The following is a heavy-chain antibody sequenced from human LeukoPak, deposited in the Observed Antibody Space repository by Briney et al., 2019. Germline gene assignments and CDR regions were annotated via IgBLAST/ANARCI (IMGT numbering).Heavy chain of an antibody. CDR1: GFSFSTYS. CDR3: ATDTPETAAFDY. J-gene: IGHJ4*02. Sequence: GGSLRLSCTASGFSFSTYSMNWVRQAPGKGLEWVSYIVGSSSNMYYADSVKGRFTISRDNAENSLYLQMGSLRAEDTAVYYYATDTPETAAFDYWGQGTLVTVSS. D-gene: IGHD1-1*01. V-gene: IGHV3-48*04. CDR2: IVGSSSNM.